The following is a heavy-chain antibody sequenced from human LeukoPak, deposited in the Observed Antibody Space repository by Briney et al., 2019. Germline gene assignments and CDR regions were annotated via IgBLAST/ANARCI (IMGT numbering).Heavy chain of an antibody. D-gene: IGHD2-2*01. J-gene: IGHJ4*02. Sequence: PSETLSLTCAVSGGSISSGGYSWSWIRQPPGKGLEWIGDIYHSGSTYYNPSLKSRVTISVDRSKNQFSLKLSSVTAADTAVYYCARVGYCSSTSCPFDYWGQGTLVTVSS. CDR1: GGSISSGGYS. V-gene: IGHV4-30-2*01. CDR3: ARVGYCSSTSCPFDY. CDR2: IYHSGST.